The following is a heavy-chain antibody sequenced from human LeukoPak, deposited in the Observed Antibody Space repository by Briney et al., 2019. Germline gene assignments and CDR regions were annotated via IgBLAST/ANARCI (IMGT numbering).Heavy chain of an antibody. D-gene: IGHD3-16*01. CDR1: GYTFTGYY. Sequence: SVKVSCKASGYTFTGYYMHWVRQAPGQGLEWMGRIIPIFGTANYAQKFQGRVTITADESTSTAYMELSSLRSEDTAVYYCARPGQLGEYTPYYFDYWGQGTLVTVSS. V-gene: IGHV1-69*13. CDR3: ARPGQLGEYTPYYFDY. J-gene: IGHJ4*02. CDR2: IIPIFGTA.